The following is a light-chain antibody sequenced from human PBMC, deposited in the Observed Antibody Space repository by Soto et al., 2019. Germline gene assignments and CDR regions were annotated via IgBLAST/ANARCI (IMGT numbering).Light chain of an antibody. Sequence: QSALTQPASVSGSPGQSITISCTGTGSDIGAYNYVSWYQQHPGKAPKLIIHGVTHRPSGVSNRFSGSKSGNTASLTISGLQAEDEADYYCCSYAGSSTFYVFGTGTKLTVL. CDR2: GVT. V-gene: IGLV2-23*02. CDR1: GSDIGAYNY. CDR3: CSYAGSSTFYV. J-gene: IGLJ1*01.